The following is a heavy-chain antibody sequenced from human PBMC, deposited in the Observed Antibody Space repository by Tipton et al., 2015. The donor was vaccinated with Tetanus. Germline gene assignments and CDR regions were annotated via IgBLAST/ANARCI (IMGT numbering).Heavy chain of an antibody. J-gene: IGHJ4*02. CDR2: AYYSGST. CDR1: GGSISRFY. D-gene: IGHD5-18*01. Sequence: TLSLTCTISGGSISRFYWGWIRQPPGKGLEWIGHAYYSGSTNYNPSLKSRVSISVDTSNDQFSLRLTSVTAADTAIYYCARLGSGYSYGYYFDYWGQGTLVTVSS. V-gene: IGHV4-59*01. CDR3: ARLGSGYSYGYYFDY.